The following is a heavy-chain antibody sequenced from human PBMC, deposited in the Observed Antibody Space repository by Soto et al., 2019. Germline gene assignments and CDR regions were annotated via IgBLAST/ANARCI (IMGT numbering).Heavy chain of an antibody. CDR3: ARVRVSLRHQNLYCYYYYGMYV. V-gene: IGHV4-34*01. J-gene: IGHJ6*02. CDR2: INHTGST. D-gene: IGHD4-17*01. Sequence: SETLCLTCAVYAGSFSGYYWSRIRQPPGKGLEWIGQINHTGSTNYNPSLKSRVTISVDTSKNQFSLKLSSVTAADTAVYYCARVRVSLRHQNLYCYYYYGMYVWGQGTTFTVSS. CDR1: AGSFSGYY.